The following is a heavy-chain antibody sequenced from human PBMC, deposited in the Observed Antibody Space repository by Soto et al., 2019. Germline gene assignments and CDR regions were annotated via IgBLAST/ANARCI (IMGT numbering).Heavy chain of an antibody. CDR2: INSDGSST. Sequence: GSLRLSCAASGFTFSSYWMHWVRQAPGKGLVWVSRINSDGSSTSYADSVKGRFTISRDNAKNTVYLQMNSLRAEDTAVYYCAKALNGAVFDYWGQGTLVTVSS. V-gene: IGHV3-74*01. CDR1: GFTFSSYW. D-gene: IGHD4-17*01. J-gene: IGHJ4*02. CDR3: AKALNGAVFDY.